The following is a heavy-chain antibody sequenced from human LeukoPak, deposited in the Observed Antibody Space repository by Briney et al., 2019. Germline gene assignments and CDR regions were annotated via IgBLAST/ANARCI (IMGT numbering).Heavy chain of an antibody. CDR2: IYYSGST. CDR3: ARHDTYYYDSSGYYSAFDI. D-gene: IGHD3-22*01. Sequence: SETLSLTCTVSGGSISSYYWSWIRQPPGKGLEWIGYIYYSGSTNYNPSLKCRVTISVDTSKNQFSLKLSSVTAADTAVYYCARHDTYYYDSSGYYSAFDIWGQGTMVTVSS. V-gene: IGHV4-59*08. CDR1: GGSISSYY. J-gene: IGHJ3*02.